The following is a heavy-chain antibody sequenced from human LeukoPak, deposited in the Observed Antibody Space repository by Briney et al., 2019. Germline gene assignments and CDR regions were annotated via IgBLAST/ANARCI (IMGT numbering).Heavy chain of an antibody. J-gene: IGHJ4*02. CDR2: ISSSGSTI. CDR3: AKDFGFWAEHNVYDSSGYFDY. D-gene: IGHD3-22*01. V-gene: IGHV3-11*01. Sequence: GGSLRLSCAASGFTFSDYYMSWIRQAPGKGLEWVSYISSSGSTIYYADSVKGRFTISRDNAKNSLYLQMNSLRAEDTAVYYCAKDFGFWAEHNVYDSSGYFDYWGQGTLVTVSS. CDR1: GFTFSDYY.